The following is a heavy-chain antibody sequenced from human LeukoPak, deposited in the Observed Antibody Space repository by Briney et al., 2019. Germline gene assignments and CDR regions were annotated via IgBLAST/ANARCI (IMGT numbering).Heavy chain of an antibody. J-gene: IGHJ3*02. CDR3: ARGVVGTRDAFDI. V-gene: IGHV4-39*01. D-gene: IGHD4-23*01. Sequence: SETLSLTCTVSGGSISSSSYYWGWTRQPPGKGLEWIGSIYYSGSTYYNPSLKSRVTISVDTSKNQFSLKLSSVTAADTAVYYCARGVVGTRDAFDIWGQGTMVTVSS. CDR2: IYYSGST. CDR1: GGSISSSSYY.